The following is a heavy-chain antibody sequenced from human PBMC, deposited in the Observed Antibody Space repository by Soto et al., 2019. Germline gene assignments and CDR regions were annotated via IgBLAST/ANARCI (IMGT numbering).Heavy chain of an antibody. CDR3: ARNRPGYGGNRGWFDP. CDR2: MNPNSGNT. CDR1: GYTFTSYD. D-gene: IGHD4-17*01. J-gene: IGHJ5*02. Sequence: ASVKVSCKASGYTFTSYDINWVRQATGQGLEWMGWMNPNSGNTGYAQKFQGRVTMTRNTSISTAYMELSSLRSEDTAVYYCARNRPGYGGNRGWFDPWGQGTLVTVS. V-gene: IGHV1-8*01.